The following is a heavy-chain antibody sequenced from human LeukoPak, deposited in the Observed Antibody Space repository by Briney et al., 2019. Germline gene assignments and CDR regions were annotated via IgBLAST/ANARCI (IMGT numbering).Heavy chain of an antibody. D-gene: IGHD3-22*01. CDR3: ARDRPQDLDPLFYYDSVSGAFDI. Sequence: ASVKVSCKASGGTFSSYAISWVRQAPGQGLEWMGRIIPMFGTANYAQKFQGRVTITTDESTSTAYMELSSLRSEDTAVYYCARDRPQDLDPLFYYDSVSGAFDIWGQGTMVTVSS. V-gene: IGHV1-69*05. CDR1: GGTFSSYA. J-gene: IGHJ3*02. CDR2: IIPMFGTA.